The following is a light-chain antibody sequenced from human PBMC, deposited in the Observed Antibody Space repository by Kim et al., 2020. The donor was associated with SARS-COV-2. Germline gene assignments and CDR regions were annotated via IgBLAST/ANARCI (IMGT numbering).Light chain of an antibody. V-gene: IGKV1-33*01. CDR2: DAS. CDR3: PHYGNVCA. J-gene: IGKJ1*01. Sequence: DIQMTQSPSSLSASVGDRVTIRCQASQDISHSLNWFQQKPGKAPQLLIYDASNLQTGFPSRFSGSGSGTEFTLTLSGLQPEALSTYSSPHYGNVCAFGQGTKVDIK. CDR1: QDISHS.